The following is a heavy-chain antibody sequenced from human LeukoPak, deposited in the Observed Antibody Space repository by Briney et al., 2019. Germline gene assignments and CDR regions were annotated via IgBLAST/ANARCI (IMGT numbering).Heavy chain of an antibody. V-gene: IGHV3-11*01. D-gene: IGHD2-2*01. Sequence: GGSLRLSCAASGFTFSDYYMSWIRQAPGKGLEWVSYISSSGSTIYYADSVKGRFTISRDNAKNSLYLQMNSLRAEDTAVYYCARLERVCSSTSCYSPDYYYGMDVWGQGTTVTVSS. CDR3: ARLERVCSSTSCYSPDYYYGMDV. CDR2: ISSSGSTI. CDR1: GFTFSDYY. J-gene: IGHJ6*02.